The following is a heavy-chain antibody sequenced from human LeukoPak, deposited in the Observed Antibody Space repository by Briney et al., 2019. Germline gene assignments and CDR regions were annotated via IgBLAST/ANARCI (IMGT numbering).Heavy chain of an antibody. V-gene: IGHV3-9*01. CDR2: ISWNSGSI. Sequence: GGSLRLSCAASGFTFDDYAMHWVRQAPGKGLEWVSGISWNSGSIGYADSVKGRFTISRDNAKNSLYLQMNSLRAEDTALYYGAKDMKQQLENAFDIWGQGTMVTVPS. D-gene: IGHD6-13*01. J-gene: IGHJ3*02. CDR3: AKDMKQQLENAFDI. CDR1: GFTFDDYA.